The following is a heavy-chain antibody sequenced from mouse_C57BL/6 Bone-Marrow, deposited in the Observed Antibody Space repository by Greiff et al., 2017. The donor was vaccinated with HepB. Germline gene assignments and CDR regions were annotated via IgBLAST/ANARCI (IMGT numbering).Heavy chain of an antibody. CDR1: GYAFSSSW. V-gene: IGHV1-82*01. D-gene: IGHD1-1*01. CDR3: ARWYYGSY. J-gene: IGHJ2*01. Sequence: VKLLESGPELVKPGASVKISCKASGYAFSSSWMNWVKQRPGKGLEWIGRIYPGDGDTNYNGKFKGKATLTADKSSSTAYMQLSSLTSEDSAVYFCARWYYGSYWGQGTTLTVSS. CDR2: IYPGDGDT.